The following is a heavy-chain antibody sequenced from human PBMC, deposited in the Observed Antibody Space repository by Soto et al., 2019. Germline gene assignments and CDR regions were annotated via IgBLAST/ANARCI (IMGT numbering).Heavy chain of an antibody. Sequence: QVQLVESGGGVVQPGRSRSLSCAASGLPFISLGMHWFGRAPGKGLEGVAVISYDGSNKYYADSVKGRFTISRDNSKNTLYLQMNSLRAEDTAVYYCAKEGGLRYGDYWGQGTLVTVSS. V-gene: IGHV3-30*18. CDR3: AKEGGLRYGDY. CDR2: ISYDGSNK. D-gene: IGHD5-18*01. J-gene: IGHJ4*02. CDR1: GLPFISLG.